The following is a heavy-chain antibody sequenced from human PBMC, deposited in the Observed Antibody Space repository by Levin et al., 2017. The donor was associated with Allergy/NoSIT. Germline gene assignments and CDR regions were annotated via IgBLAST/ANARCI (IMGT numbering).Heavy chain of an antibody. Sequence: ASVKVSCKASGFTFTSSAVQWVRQTRGQRLEWIGWIVVGSGNTNYAQKFQERVTITRDMSTSTAYMELSSLRSEDTAMYYCAARGGEGLARSFDYWGQGTLVTVSS. D-gene: IGHD6-19*01. CDR2: IVVGSGNT. J-gene: IGHJ4*02. CDR3: AARGGEGLARSFDY. V-gene: IGHV1-58*01. CDR1: GFTFTSSA.